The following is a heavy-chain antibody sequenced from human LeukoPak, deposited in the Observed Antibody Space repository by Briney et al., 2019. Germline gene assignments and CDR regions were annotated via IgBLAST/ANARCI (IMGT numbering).Heavy chain of an antibody. Sequence: SVKVSCKASGGTFSSYAISWVRQAPGQGLEWMGGIIPIFGTANYAQKFQGRVTITADESTSTAYMELSSLRSEDTAVYYCAKELKPMIVVADLFDYWGQGTLVTVSS. V-gene: IGHV1-69*13. CDR1: GGTFSSYA. CDR2: IIPIFGTA. J-gene: IGHJ4*02. CDR3: AKELKPMIVVADLFDY. D-gene: IGHD3-22*01.